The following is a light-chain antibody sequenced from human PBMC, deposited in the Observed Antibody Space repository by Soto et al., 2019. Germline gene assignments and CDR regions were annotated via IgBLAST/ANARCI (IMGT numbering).Light chain of an antibody. V-gene: IGKV3-11*01. J-gene: IGKJ5*01. CDR1: HSVHTF. CDR2: GAS. CDR3: QQRSNWPPDT. Sequence: EIGFTQSPHTLSLSPGEGASLSCRASHSVHTFLAWYQQKPGQAPRLLIYGASTRATGVPARFSGSGSGTDFTLTISSLEPEDFAVYYCQQRSNWPPDTFGQGTRLEI.